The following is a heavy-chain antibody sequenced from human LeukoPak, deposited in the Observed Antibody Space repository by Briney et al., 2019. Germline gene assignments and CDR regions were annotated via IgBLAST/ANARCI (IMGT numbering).Heavy chain of an antibody. J-gene: IGHJ4*02. CDR1: GYSFTSYW. V-gene: IGHV5-51*01. CDR2: IYPGDSDT. Sequence: GESLKISCKGSGYSFTSYWIGWVRQMPGKGLEWMGIIYPGDSDTRYSPSFQGQVTISADKSISTAYLQWRSLKASDTAMYYCARQYYDSSGYYYFDYWGQGTLVTVSS. D-gene: IGHD3-22*01. CDR3: ARQYYDSSGYYYFDY.